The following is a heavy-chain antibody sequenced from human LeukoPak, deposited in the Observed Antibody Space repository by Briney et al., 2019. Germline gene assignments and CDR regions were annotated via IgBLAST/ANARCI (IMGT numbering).Heavy chain of an antibody. CDR2: ISPSGGRV. J-gene: IGHJ3*02. CDR3: ARGGVGEWPEI. D-gene: IGHD3-10*01. V-gene: IGHV1-46*01. CDR1: GYTFTSYY. Sequence: ASVKVSCKASGYTFTSYYIHWVRQAPGQGLEWMGIISPSGGRVSNAQKFQGRVTMTRDTSTSTVYMELSSLGSEDTAVYYCARGGVGEWPEIWGQGTMVTVSS.